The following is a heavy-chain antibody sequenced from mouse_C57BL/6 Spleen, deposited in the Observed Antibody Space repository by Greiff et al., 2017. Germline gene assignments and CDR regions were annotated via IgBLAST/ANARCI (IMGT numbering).Heavy chain of an antibody. J-gene: IGHJ3*01. D-gene: IGHD2-3*01. V-gene: IGHV3-1*01. CDR2: ISYSGST. CDR1: GYSITSGYD. CDR3: ARRDDGYYGGFAY. Sequence: DVKLVESGPGMVKPSQSLSLTCTVTGYSITSGYDWHWIRHFPGNKLEWMGYISYSGSTNYNPSLKSRISITHDTSKNHFFLKLNSVTTEDTATYYCARRDDGYYGGFAYWGQGTLVTVSA.